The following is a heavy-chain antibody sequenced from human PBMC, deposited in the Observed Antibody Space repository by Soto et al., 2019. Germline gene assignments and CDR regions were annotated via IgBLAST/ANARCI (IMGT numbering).Heavy chain of an antibody. CDR2: IYYSGST. J-gene: IGHJ4*02. V-gene: IGHV4-59*01. Sequence: SETLSLTCTVSGGSISSYYWSWIRQPPGKGLEWIGYIYYSGSTNYNPSLKSRVTISVDTSKNQFSLKLSSVTAADTAVYYCARDHDWNDVSIDYWGQGTLVTVSS. CDR3: ARDHDWNDVSIDY. CDR1: GGSISSYY. D-gene: IGHD1-1*01.